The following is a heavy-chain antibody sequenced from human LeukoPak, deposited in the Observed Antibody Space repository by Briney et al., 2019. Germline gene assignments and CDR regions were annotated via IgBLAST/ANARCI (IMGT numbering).Heavy chain of an antibody. CDR3: ARERVTTTSFDY. Sequence: GGSLRLSCAASGFTFTNYWMNWVRQAPGKGLEGVANLKQDGSEKNYVDSVKGRFTISRDNAKNSLYLQMNSLRVEDTAVYYCARERVTTTSFDYWGQGVLVTVSS. CDR1: GFTFTNYW. CDR2: LKQDGSEK. J-gene: IGHJ4*02. D-gene: IGHD2/OR15-2a*01. V-gene: IGHV3-7*01.